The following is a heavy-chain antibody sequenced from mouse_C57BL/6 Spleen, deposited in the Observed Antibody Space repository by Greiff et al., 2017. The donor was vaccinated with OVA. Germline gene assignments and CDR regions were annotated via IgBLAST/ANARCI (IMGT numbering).Heavy chain of an antibody. V-gene: IGHV1-82*01. Sequence: VKLLESGPELVKPGASVKISCKASGYAFSSSWMNWVKQRPGKGLEWIGRIYPGDGDTNYNGKFKGKATLTADKSSSTAYMQLSSLTSEDSAVYFCARDYYGNYFDYWGQGTTLTVSS. CDR1: GYAFSSSW. CDR2: IYPGDGDT. D-gene: IGHD2-1*01. J-gene: IGHJ2*01. CDR3: ARDYYGNYFDY.